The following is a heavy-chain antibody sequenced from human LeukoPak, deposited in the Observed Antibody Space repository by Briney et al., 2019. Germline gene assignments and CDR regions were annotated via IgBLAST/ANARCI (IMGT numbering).Heavy chain of an antibody. D-gene: IGHD1-26*01. CDR1: GYTFTDYA. V-gene: IGHV1-3*04. CDR3: ARDAIAKTYSGSYESDFDY. Sequence: EASVKVSCKASGYTFTDYAIHWVRQAPGQRLEWMGWINTGNGNTRYSQKFQDRFTIARDTSASTAYMELSSLRSEDTAVYYCARDAIAKTYSGSYESDFDYWGQGTLVTVSS. CDR2: INTGNGNT. J-gene: IGHJ4*02.